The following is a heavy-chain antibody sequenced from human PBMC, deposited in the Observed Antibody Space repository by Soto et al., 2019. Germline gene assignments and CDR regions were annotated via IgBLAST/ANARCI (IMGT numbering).Heavy chain of an antibody. D-gene: IGHD6-6*01. CDR3: ARHEVAAHPADY. J-gene: IGHJ4*02. Sequence: SETLSLTCTVSGGSISSYYWSWIRQPPGKGLEWIGYIYYSGSTNYNPSLKSRVTISVDTSKNQFSLKLSSVTAADTAVYYCARHEVAAHPADYWGQGTLVTVSS. CDR1: GGSISSYY. V-gene: IGHV4-59*08. CDR2: IYYSGST.